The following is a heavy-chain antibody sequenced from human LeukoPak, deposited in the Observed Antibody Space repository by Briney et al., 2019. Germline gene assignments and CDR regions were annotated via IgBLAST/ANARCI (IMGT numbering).Heavy chain of an antibody. CDR3: AKDLYDILTGYPDY. CDR2: IRYDGSNK. J-gene: IGHJ4*02. CDR1: GFTFSSYG. V-gene: IGHV3-30*02. D-gene: IGHD3-9*01. Sequence: GGSLRLSCAASGFTFSSYGMRWVRQAPGKGLEWVAFIRYDGSNKYYADSVKGRFTISRDNSKNTLYLQMNSLRAEDTAVYYCAKDLYDILTGYPDYWGQGTLVTVSS.